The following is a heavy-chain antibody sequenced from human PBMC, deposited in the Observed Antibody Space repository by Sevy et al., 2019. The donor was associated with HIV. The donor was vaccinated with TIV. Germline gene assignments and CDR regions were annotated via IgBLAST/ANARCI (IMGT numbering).Heavy chain of an antibody. CDR3: AREGCTKPHDY. Sequence: GGSLRLSCAASGFTFSKYSRSWVRQPPGKGLEWVSTLSFGCGEINYADSVKGRFTSSRDNSKSSVYLQLNNLGTEDTAVYFCAREGCTKPHDYWGQGTLVTVSS. V-gene: IGHV3-23*01. J-gene: IGHJ4*02. D-gene: IGHD2-8*01. CDR2: LSFGCGEI. CDR1: GFTFSKYS.